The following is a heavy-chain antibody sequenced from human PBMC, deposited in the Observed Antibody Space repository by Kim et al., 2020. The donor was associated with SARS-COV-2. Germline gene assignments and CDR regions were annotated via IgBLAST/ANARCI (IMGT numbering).Heavy chain of an antibody. Sequence: ASVKVSCKASGYTFTGYYMHWVRQAPGQGLEWMGWINPNSGGTNYAQKFQGRVTMTRDTSISTAYMELSRLRSDDTAVYYCARSYSYGQGWFDPWGQGTLVTVSS. J-gene: IGHJ5*02. V-gene: IGHV1-2*02. D-gene: IGHD5-18*01. CDR2: INPNSGGT. CDR1: GYTFTGYY. CDR3: ARSYSYGQGWFDP.